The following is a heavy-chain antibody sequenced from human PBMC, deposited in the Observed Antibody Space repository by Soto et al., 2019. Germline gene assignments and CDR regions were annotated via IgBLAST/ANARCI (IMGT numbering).Heavy chain of an antibody. CDR1: GFTFSSYA. CDR2: ISYDGSNK. CDR3: ARGQEERLLGAFDI. V-gene: IGHV3-30-3*01. Sequence: GGSLRLSCAASGFTFSSYAMHWVRQAPGKGLEWVAVISYDGSNKYYADSVKGRFTISRDNSKNTLYLQMNSLRAEDTAVYYCARGQEERLLGAFDIWGQGTMVTVSS. J-gene: IGHJ3*02.